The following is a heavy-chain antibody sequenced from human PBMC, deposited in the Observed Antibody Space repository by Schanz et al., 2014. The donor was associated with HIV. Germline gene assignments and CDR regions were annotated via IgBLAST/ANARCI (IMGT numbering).Heavy chain of an antibody. CDR3: ARGASVAARGWFDP. CDR1: GYTFTGHY. J-gene: IGHJ5*02. Sequence: QVQLVQSGAEVKAPGASVKVSCKTSGYTFTGHYMHWIRQAPGQGLEWMGWINPNSGATQYAQKFQDRVNMTREKSISTVYMGLTSLTPDDTAVYFCARGASVAARGWFDPWGQGTLIIVSS. D-gene: IGHD3-10*01. V-gene: IGHV1-2*02. CDR2: INPNSGAT.